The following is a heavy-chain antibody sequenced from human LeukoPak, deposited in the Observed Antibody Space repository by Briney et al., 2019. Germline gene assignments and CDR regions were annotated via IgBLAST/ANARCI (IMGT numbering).Heavy chain of an antibody. CDR3: AKRRD. CDR2: ISGSGGNT. CDR1: GFTFSDYY. Sequence: GGSLRLSCAASGFTFSDYYMSWIRQAPGKGLEWVSGISGSGGNTYYADSVKGRFTISRDNSKDTLYLQMNSLRAEDTALYYCAKRRDWGQGTLVTVSS. J-gene: IGHJ4*02. V-gene: IGHV3-23*01.